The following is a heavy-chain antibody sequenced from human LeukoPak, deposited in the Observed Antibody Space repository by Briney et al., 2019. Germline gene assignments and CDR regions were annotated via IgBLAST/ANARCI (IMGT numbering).Heavy chain of an antibody. D-gene: IGHD2-2*01. CDR3: ARGFIGGYQLLFGWFDP. CDR2: INHSGST. J-gene: IGHJ5*02. CDR1: GGSFSGYY. V-gene: IGHV4-34*01. Sequence: SETLSLTCAVYGGSFSGYYWSWIRQPPGKGLEWIGEINHSGSTNYNPSLKSRVTISVDTSKNQFSLKLSSVTAADTAVYYRARGFIGGYQLLFGWFDPWGQGTLVTVSS.